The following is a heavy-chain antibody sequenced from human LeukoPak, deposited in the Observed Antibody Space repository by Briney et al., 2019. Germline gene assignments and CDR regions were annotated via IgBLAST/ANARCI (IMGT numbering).Heavy chain of an antibody. CDR3: ARGHWGLDY. CDR2: LSNTGSDS. V-gene: IGHV3-11*01. Sequence: GGSLRLSCRASGFTFSDHYITWVRQAPGKGLEYISYLSNTGSDSFYADSVKGRFSISRDNAEKSLYLQMNDLGAEDTAVYYCARGHWGLDYWGQGTLVTVSS. CDR1: GFTFSDHY. J-gene: IGHJ4*02. D-gene: IGHD7-27*01.